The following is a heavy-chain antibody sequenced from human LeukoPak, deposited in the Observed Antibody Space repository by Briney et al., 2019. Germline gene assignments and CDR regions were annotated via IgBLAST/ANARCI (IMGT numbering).Heavy chain of an antibody. CDR3: ARERKGSSWYDGKEPFDY. J-gene: IGHJ4*02. D-gene: IGHD6-13*01. CDR2: KDKDGREK. V-gene: IGHV3-7*01. CDR1: KFTSRNPW. Sequence: QPGGSRRPSFEASKFTSRNPWMTGARKVPGKGLEWVATKDKDGREKNYVDSVKGRFTISRDNGKNSLYLEMNSLRAEDTAVYYCARERKGSSWYDGKEPFDYWGQGTLVTVSS.